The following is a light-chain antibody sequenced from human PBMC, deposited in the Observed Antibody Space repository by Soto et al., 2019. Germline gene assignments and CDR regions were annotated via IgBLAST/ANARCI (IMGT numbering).Light chain of an antibody. J-gene: IGLJ1*01. CDR3: SSYTSNSTYV. V-gene: IGLV2-18*02. CDR2: EVS. Sequence: QSVLTQPPSVSGSPGQSVTISCTGTSSDVGSYNRVSWYQQPPGTAPKLMIYEVSNRPSGVPDRFSGSKSGNTASLTISGLQAEDEADYYCSSYTSNSTYVFGSVTKVTVL. CDR1: SSDVGSYNR.